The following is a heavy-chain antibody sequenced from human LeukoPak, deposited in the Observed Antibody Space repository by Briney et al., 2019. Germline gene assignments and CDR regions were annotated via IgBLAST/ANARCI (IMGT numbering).Heavy chain of an antibody. D-gene: IGHD5-18*01. CDR3: TRDGVDTAVRY. Sequence: GGPLRLSCTASGFTFGDCAMSWVRQARGKGLEWVGFIRSKAYGGTTEYAASVKGRFTISRADSKSIAYLQMNSLKTEDTAVYYCTRDGVDTAVRYWGQGTLVTVSS. V-gene: IGHV3-49*04. CDR2: IRSKAYGGTT. CDR1: GFTFGDCA. J-gene: IGHJ4*02.